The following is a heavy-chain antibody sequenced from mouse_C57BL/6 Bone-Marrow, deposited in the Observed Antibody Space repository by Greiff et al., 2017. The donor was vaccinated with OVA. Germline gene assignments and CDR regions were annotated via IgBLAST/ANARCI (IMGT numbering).Heavy chain of an antibody. CDR2: IDPSTSYT. J-gene: IGHJ2*01. CDR1: GYTFTSYW. Sequence: VQLQPPGAELVKPGTSVQLSCKASGYTFTSYWMHWVKQRPGHGLAWIGVIDPSTSYTNYNQKFKGKATLTVDTSSSTAYMQLSSLTSEDAAVYDWARGVGYWGQGTTRTVSS. CDR3: ARGVGY. V-gene: IGHV1-59*01. D-gene: IGHD1-3*01.